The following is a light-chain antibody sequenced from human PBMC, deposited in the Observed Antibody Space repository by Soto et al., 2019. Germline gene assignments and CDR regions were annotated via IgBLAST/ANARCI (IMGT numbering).Light chain of an antibody. CDR2: HFI. CDR3: SSYSHSPPSYV. J-gene: IGLJ1*01. V-gene: IGLV2-14*03. Sequence: QSVLTQPASVSGSPGQSITISCTGSSVDVGDYNSVSWYQQHPGKAPKVMFYHFIFRASGVSNRFSGSKSGNTASLTISGLQAEDEADYYCSSYSHSPPSYVFGTGTKVTVL. CDR1: SVDVGDYNS.